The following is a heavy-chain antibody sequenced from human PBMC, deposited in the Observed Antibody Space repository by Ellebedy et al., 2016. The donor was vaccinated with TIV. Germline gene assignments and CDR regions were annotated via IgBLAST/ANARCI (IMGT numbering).Heavy chain of an antibody. CDR3: AREPMVRGVIRRGYAMDV. D-gene: IGHD3-10*01. Sequence: GESLKISXAASGFTFSSYGMHWVRQAPGKGLEWVAVIWYDGSNKYYADSVKGRFTISRDISKNTLYLQMNSLRAEDTAVYYCAREPMVRGVIRRGYAMDVWGQGTTVTVSS. CDR2: IWYDGSNK. V-gene: IGHV3-33*01. J-gene: IGHJ6*02. CDR1: GFTFSSYG.